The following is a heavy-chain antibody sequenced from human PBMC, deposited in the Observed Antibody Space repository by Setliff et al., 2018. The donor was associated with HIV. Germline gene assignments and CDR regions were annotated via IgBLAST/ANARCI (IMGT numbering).Heavy chain of an antibody. V-gene: IGHV4-38-2*02. D-gene: IGHD6-19*01. Sequence: SETLSLTCAVSGYSLSSDYYWGWIRQPPGKGLEWIASIYHSGSTKYNPSLKSRLTMSVDSSGNQFSLTITSVTAADTAVYYCARDPNTGWYYLDFWGPGALVTVSS. CDR1: GYSLSSDYY. J-gene: IGHJ4*02. CDR3: ARDPNTGWYYLDF. CDR2: IYHSGST.